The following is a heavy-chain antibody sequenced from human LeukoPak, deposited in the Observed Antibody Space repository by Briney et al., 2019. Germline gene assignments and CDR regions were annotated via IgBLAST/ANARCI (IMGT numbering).Heavy chain of an antibody. CDR1: GFTVSSNY. CDR2: IYKAGNT. Sequence: GGSLRLSCAASGFTVSSNYMNWVRQAPGRGPEWVSVIYKAGNTFYADSVKGRFTMSRDNSKNTLYLQMNSLRAEDTAVYYCARVLLDTNGDQYWYFDLWGRGTLVTVSS. J-gene: IGHJ2*01. V-gene: IGHV3-53*01. D-gene: IGHD2-8*01. CDR3: ARVLLDTNGDQYWYFDL.